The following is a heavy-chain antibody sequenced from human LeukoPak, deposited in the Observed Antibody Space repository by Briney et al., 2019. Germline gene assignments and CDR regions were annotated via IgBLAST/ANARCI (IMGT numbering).Heavy chain of an antibody. CDR2: ISSSSSYI. D-gene: IGHD3-22*01. CDR1: GFTFSSYS. V-gene: IGHV3-21*01. J-gene: IGHJ4*02. Sequence: SGGSLRLSCAASGFTFSSYSMNWVRQAQGKGLGWVSSISSSSSYIYYADSVKGRFTISRDNAKNSLYLQMNSVRAEDTAVYYCARSYYYDSSHTVDYWGQGTLVTVSS. CDR3: ARSYYYDSSHTVDY.